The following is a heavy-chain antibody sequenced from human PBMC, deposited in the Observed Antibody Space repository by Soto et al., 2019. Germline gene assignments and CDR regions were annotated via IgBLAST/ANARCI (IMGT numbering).Heavy chain of an antibody. CDR1: GFSFSTYW. CDR3: SPTWG. D-gene: IGHD3-16*01. V-gene: IGHV3-7*01. J-gene: IGHJ4*02. CDR2: VNEDGTEK. Sequence: EVQMVESGGGLVQPGGSLRLSCAASGFSFSTYWMYWVRQAPGKGREWVANVNEDGTEKNYVDSVKGRFTISRDNAKNSLYLQTNSLRAEDTAVSYCSPTWGWGQGSMVTVSS.